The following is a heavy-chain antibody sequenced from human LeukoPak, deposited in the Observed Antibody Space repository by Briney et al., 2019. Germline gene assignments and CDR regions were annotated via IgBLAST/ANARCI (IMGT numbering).Heavy chain of an antibody. Sequence: PSETLSLTCTVSGGSISSGGYYWSWLRQHPGKGLEWIGHIYFSGSTYYNPSLKSRITISLDTSKNQFSLRLSSVTAADTAVFYCARGGGTGYDYHYWGQGALVSVSS. CDR1: GGSISSGGYY. CDR2: IYFSGST. D-gene: IGHD5-12*01. J-gene: IGHJ4*02. V-gene: IGHV4-31*03. CDR3: ARGGGTGYDYHY.